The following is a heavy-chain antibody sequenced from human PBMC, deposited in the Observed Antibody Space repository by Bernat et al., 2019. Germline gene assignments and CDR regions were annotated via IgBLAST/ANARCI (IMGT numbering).Heavy chain of an antibody. D-gene: IGHD1-14*01. CDR1: GFTFSSYS. CDR3: ARANQETEYYFDY. CDR2: ISSSSSTI. V-gene: IGHV3-48*01. J-gene: IGHJ4*02. Sequence: EVQLVESGGGLVQPGGSLRLSCAASGFTFSSYSMNWVRQAPGKGLEWVSYISSSSSTIYYADSVKGRFTISRDNAKNSLYLQMNSLRAEDTAVYYCARANQETEYYFDYWGQGTLVTVSS.